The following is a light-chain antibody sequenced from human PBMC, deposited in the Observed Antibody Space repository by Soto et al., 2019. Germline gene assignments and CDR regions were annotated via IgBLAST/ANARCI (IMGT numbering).Light chain of an antibody. CDR2: GAS. Sequence: IMLTQSPGTLSLSPGEIATLSFRASQSVSSSYLAWYQQKPGQAPRLLIYGASSRATGIPDRFSGSGSGTDFTLTINRLEPEDFAVYYCQLYGISPHFGQGTRLENK. J-gene: IGKJ5*01. CDR3: QLYGISPH. V-gene: IGKV3-20*01. CDR1: QSVSSSY.